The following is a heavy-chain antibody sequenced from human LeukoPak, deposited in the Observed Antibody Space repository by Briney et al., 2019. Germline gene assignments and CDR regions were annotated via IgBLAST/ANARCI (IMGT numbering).Heavy chain of an antibody. CDR3: ARWSLGSSGTNWFDP. CDR2: ILPILGIA. J-gene: IGHJ5*02. CDR1: GGTFSSYT. D-gene: IGHD6-19*01. Sequence: GASVTVSCMASGGTFSSYTISWVRQAPGHGLEWMGRILPILGIANYARKFQGRVTITADKSTRTAYMELSSLICEDTAVYYCARWSLGSSGTNWFDPGGQGTLVTVSS. V-gene: IGHV1-69*02.